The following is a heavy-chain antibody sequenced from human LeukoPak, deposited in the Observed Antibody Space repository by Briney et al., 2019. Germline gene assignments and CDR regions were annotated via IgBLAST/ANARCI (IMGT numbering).Heavy chain of an antibody. V-gene: IGHV3-21*01. CDR3: ARDQCSTTTCPIDY. CDR2: ISTSSHYI. J-gene: IGHJ4*02. CDR1: GFTFSIYT. Sequence: PGGSLRLSCAASGFTFSIYTMNWVRQAPGKGLEWVSSISTSSHYIYYADSVKGRVTISRDNAKSSLYLQLDSPRAEDTAVYYCARDQCSTTTCPIDYWGQGTLVTVAS. D-gene: IGHD2-2*01.